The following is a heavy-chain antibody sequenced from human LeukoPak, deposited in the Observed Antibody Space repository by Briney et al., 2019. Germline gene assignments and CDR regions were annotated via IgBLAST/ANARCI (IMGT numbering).Heavy chain of an antibody. J-gene: IGHJ4*02. V-gene: IGHV4-59*01. D-gene: IGHD1-26*01. CDR1: GGSISSYY. CDR3: ARDGTGY. Sequence: SETLSLTCTVSGGSISSYYWSWIRQPPGKGLEWIGYNYYSGSTNYNPSLKSRVTISVDTSKNQFSLKLSSVTAADTAVYYCARDGTGYWGQGTLVTVSS. CDR2: NYYSGST.